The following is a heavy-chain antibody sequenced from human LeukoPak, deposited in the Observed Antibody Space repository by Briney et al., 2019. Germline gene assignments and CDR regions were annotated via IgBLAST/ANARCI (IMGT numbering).Heavy chain of an antibody. V-gene: IGHV3-74*01. Sequence: PGGSLRLSCAASGFTFSAYGMHWVRQAPGKGLVWVSSINTGGSSTNYADSVKGRFTISRDNAKHTLYLQMNSLRAEDTAVYYCARSSSLDYWGQGTLVTVSS. CDR3: ARSSSLDY. CDR1: GFTFSAYG. CDR2: INTGGSST. D-gene: IGHD3-10*01. J-gene: IGHJ4*02.